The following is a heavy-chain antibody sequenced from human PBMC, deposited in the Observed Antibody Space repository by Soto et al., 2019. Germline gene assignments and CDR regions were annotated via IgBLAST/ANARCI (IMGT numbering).Heavy chain of an antibody. J-gene: IGHJ4*02. CDR2: IWYDGSNK. V-gene: IGHV3-33*01. CDR1: GFTFSSYG. D-gene: IGHD6-6*01. Sequence: GGSLRLSCAASGFTFSSYGMHWVRQAPGKGLEWVAVIWYDGSNKYYADSVKGRFTISRDNSKNTLYLQMNSLRAEDTAVYYCARQARRTTSIAARSHFDYWGQGTLVTVSS. CDR3: ARQARRTTSIAARSHFDY.